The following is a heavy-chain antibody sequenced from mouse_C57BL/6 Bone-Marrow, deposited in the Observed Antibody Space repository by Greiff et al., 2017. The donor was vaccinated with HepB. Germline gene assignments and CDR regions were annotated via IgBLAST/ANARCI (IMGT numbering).Heavy chain of an antibody. Sequence: VQLQQSGAELVRPGPSVKVSCKASGYAFTNYLIEWVKQRPGQGLEWIGVINPGSGGTNYNEKFKGKATLTADKSSSTAYMQLSSLTSEDSAVYFCAREGLPWFAYWGQGTLVTVSA. D-gene: IGHD3-3*01. J-gene: IGHJ3*01. CDR1: GYAFTNYL. CDR2: INPGSGGT. CDR3: AREGLPWFAY. V-gene: IGHV1-54*01.